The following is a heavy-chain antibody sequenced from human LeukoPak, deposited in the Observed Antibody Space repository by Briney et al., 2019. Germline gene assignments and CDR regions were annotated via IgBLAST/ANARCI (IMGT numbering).Heavy chain of an antibody. CDR3: ARVFLTGTTMVWFDP. D-gene: IGHD1-7*01. CDR1: GYTFTSYG. V-gene: IGHV1-18*01. J-gene: IGHJ5*02. Sequence: ASVKVSCKASGYTFTSYGISWVRQAPGQGLEWMGWISAYNGNTNYAQKLQGRVTMTTDTSTSTAYMELRSLRSDDTAVYYCARVFLTGTTMVWFDPWGQGTLVTVS. CDR2: ISAYNGNT.